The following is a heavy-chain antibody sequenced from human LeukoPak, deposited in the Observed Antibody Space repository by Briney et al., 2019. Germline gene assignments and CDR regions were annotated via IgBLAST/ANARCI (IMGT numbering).Heavy chain of an antibody. CDR3: ARDGPVAADAFDI. CDR2: IKQDGSEK. J-gene: IGHJ3*02. CDR1: GGSISSNSYY. V-gene: IGHV3-7*01. D-gene: IGHD6-19*01. Sequence: ETLSLTCTVSGGSISSNSYYWSWIRQPAGKGLEWVANIKQDGSEKYYVDSVKGRFTISRDNAKNSLYLQMNSLRAEDTAVYYCARDGPVAADAFDIWGQGTMVTVSS.